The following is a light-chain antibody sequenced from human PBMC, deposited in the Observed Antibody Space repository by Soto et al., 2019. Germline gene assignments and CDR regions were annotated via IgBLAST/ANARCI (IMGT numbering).Light chain of an antibody. V-gene: IGKV3-20*01. CDR2: GAS. Sequence: ESVLPQSPGILSVSPGERASLSCGASQSISSSFLAWYQQKPGQAPRLLIYGASSRATGIPDRFSGTGSETDFTLTISRLEPEDFAVYYCQQYDNSPITFGQGTRLEIK. J-gene: IGKJ5*01. CDR3: QQYDNSPIT. CDR1: QSISSSF.